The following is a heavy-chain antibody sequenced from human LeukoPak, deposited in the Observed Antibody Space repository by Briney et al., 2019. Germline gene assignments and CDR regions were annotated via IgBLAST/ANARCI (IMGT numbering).Heavy chain of an antibody. CDR2: ISSSGSTI. Sequence: GGSLRLSCAASGFTFSDYYMIWIRQAPGKGLEWISYISSSGSTIFYADSVKGRFTISRDNAKNSLYLQMDSLRAEDTAVYYCATIDDFWSGYYTFDYWGQGTLVTASS. V-gene: IGHV3-11*04. CDR1: GFTFSDYY. CDR3: ATIDDFWSGYYTFDY. J-gene: IGHJ4*02. D-gene: IGHD3-3*01.